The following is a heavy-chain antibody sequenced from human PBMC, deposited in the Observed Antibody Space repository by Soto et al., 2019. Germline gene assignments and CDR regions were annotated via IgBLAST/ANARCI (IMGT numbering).Heavy chain of an antibody. CDR3: AIVRAADSPLDQ. J-gene: IGHJ4*02. CDR2: MSYDGSSK. Sequence: PGGSLRLSCEVSGFIFSNNGMHWVRQAPGKGLEWVAFMSYDGSSKFVSDSVKGRFTISRDNSKNTLFLHMNNVRLEDTAMYYCAIVRAADSPLDQWGQGTLVTVSS. CDR1: GFIFSNNG. D-gene: IGHD3-10*02. V-gene: IGHV3-30*06.